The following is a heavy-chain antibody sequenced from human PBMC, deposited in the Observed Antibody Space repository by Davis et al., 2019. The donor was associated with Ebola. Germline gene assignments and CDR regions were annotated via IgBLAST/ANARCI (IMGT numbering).Heavy chain of an antibody. D-gene: IGHD6-6*01. CDR1: GGSISSSSHY. J-gene: IGHJ6*04. V-gene: IGHV4-39*07. CDR3: ARVAARPIGMDV. Sequence: SETLSLTCTVSGGSISSSSHYWGWIRQPPGKGLEWIGNIYYSGSTYYNPSLKSRVTISVDTSKNQFSLKLSSVTAADTAVYYCARVAARPIGMDVWGKGTTITVSS. CDR2: IYYSGST.